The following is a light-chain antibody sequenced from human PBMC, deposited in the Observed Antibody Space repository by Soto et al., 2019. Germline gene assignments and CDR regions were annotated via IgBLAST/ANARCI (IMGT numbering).Light chain of an antibody. Sequence: EIVLTQSPGTLSLSPGERATLSCRASQRVSDFYLAWYQQKPGRAPRLLIYDASTRAAGIPDRFSGSVSGTDFTLTISRLEPEDFAVYFCQQYGISPQTFGQGTKLAIK. V-gene: IGKV3-20*01. CDR2: DAS. CDR1: QRVSDFY. CDR3: QQYGISPQT. J-gene: IGKJ2*01.